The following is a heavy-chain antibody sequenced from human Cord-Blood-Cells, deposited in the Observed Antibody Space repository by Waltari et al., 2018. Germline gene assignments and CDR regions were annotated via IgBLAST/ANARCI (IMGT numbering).Heavy chain of an antibody. CDR1: GGTFSRSA. D-gene: IGHD6-6*01. CDR3: ARTYSSSSGGGGAFDI. V-gene: IGHV1-69*12. Sequence: QVQLVQSGAEVKKPGSSVKVSCKASGGTFSRSAIAWVRRAHGQGLEWMGGIIPIFGTANYAQKFQGRVTITADESTSTAYMELSSLRSEDTAVYYCARTYSSSSGGGGAFDIWGQGTMVTVSS. J-gene: IGHJ3*02. CDR2: IIPIFGTA.